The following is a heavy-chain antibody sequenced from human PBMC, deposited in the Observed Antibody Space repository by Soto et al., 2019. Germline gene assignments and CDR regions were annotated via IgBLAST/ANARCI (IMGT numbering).Heavy chain of an antibody. CDR3: VKKASWGNWFDP. CDR2: SGSSGAT. J-gene: IGHJ5*02. CDR1: GFTFSSHA. V-gene: IGHV3-23*04. D-gene: IGHD3-16*01. Sequence: EVQLVESGGGLVQRGGSLRLSCAASGFTFSSHAMSWVRQPPAKGLEWVSASGSSGATYYADSVKGRFIISRDNSKNTLYLEMNSLSPEDTGVYYCVKKASWGNWFDPWGQGTLVTVS.